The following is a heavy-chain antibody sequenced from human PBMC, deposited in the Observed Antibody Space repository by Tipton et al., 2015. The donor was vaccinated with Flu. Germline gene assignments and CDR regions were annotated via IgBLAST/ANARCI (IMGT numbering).Heavy chain of an antibody. J-gene: IGHJ5*02. D-gene: IGHD5-18*01. CDR3: ARDPSTADP. CDR1: GYSITSGSF. CDR2: IYHSGTT. Sequence: TLSLTCAVSGYSITSGSFWGWIRQPPGRGLEWIGSIYHSGTTYYNSSLNSRVTISVDTSKNQFSLRLTSMTAADTAVYYCARDPSTADPWGQGTLVIVSS. V-gene: IGHV4-38-2*02.